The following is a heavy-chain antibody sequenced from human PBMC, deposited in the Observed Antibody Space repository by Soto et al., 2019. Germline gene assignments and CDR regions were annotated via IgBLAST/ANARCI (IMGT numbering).Heavy chain of an antibody. J-gene: IGHJ4*02. D-gene: IGHD2-15*01. CDR3: ARVNCSGGSCYEHY. CDR2: IYYSGST. V-gene: IGHV4-59*01. CDR1: GGSISSYY. Sequence: PSETLSLTCTVSGGSISSYYWSWIRQPPGKGLEWIGYIYYSGSTNYNPSLKSRVTISVDTSKNQFSLKLSSVTAADTAVYYCARVNCSGGSCYEHYWGQGTLVTSPQ.